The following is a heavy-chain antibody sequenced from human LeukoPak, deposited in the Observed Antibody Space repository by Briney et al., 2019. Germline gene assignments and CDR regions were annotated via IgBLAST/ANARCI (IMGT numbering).Heavy chain of an antibody. D-gene: IGHD2-2*01. CDR3: ARELVVRAGDYFDY. CDR2: INGDGSST. Sequence: GSLRLSCAASGFIFSNHWMHWVRQAPGKGLVWVARINGDGSSTKYADSVKGRFTISRDNAKNTLYLQMNSLRAEDTAVYSCARELVVRAGDYFDYWGQGTLVTVSS. V-gene: IGHV3-74*01. J-gene: IGHJ4*02. CDR1: GFIFSNHW.